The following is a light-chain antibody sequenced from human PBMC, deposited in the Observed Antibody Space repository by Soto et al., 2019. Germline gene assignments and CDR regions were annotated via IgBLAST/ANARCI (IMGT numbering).Light chain of an antibody. CDR3: QQRSGWPRT. CDR2: DAS. Sequence: EIVLTQSPATLSLSPGERATLSCRASQSVNSFLAWYQQKPGQAPRLLIDDASNRAPGIPARFCGSGSGTDFTLTISSLVPEDSALYYCQQRSGWPRTFGRGTILEFK. CDR1: QSVNSF. J-gene: IGKJ2*01. V-gene: IGKV3-11*01.